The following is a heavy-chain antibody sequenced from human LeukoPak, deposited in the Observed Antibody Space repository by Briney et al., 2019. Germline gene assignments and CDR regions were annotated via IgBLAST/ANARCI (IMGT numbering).Heavy chain of an antibody. Sequence: ASETLSLTCTVSGGSISSYYWSWIRQPPGKGLEWIGYIYYSGSTNYNPSLKSRVTISVDTSKNQFSLKLSSVTAADTAVYYCARSNGDYNDYWGQGTLVTVSS. CDR1: GGSISSYY. CDR3: ARSNGDYNDY. J-gene: IGHJ4*02. D-gene: IGHD4-17*01. CDR2: IYYSGST. V-gene: IGHV4-59*01.